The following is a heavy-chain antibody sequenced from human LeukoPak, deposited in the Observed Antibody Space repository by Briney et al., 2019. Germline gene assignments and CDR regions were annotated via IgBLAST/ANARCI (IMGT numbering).Heavy chain of an antibody. CDR3: ARKVIQTKKNGMDV. V-gene: IGHV4-34*01. J-gene: IGHJ6*04. CDR1: GGSFSGYY. Sequence: SKTLSLTCAVYGGSFSGYYWSWIRQPPGKGLEWIGEINHSGSTNYNPSLKSRVTISVDTSKNQFSLKLSSVTAADTAVYYCARKVIQTKKNGMDVWGKGTTVTVSS. CDR2: INHSGST. D-gene: IGHD3-16*02.